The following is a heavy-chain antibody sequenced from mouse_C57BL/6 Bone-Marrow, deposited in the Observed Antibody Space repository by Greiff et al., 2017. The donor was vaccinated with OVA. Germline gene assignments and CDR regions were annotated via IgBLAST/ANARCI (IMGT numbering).Heavy chain of an antibody. J-gene: IGHJ1*03. Sequence: VQLQQPGAELVKPGASVKLSCKASGYTFTSYWMQWVKQRPGQGLEWIGEIDPSDSYTNYKQKFKGKATMTVDTSSSTAYMQLSSLTSEDSAVYYCAREGKDYYGSWYFDVWGTGTTVTVSS. CDR3: AREGKDYYGSWYFDV. V-gene: IGHV1-50*01. CDR1: GYTFTSYW. D-gene: IGHD1-1*01. CDR2: IDPSDSYT.